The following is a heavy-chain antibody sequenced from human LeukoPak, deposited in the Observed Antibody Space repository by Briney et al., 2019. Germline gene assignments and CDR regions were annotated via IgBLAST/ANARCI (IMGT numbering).Heavy chain of an antibody. CDR3: ARADGGLPFDY. Sequence: PAGSLSCSCAASGFSFSSYSMIRVRQAPGQGLMWVSYISSSSSTIYYAASVKGRFTISRDNAKNSLSLQMNSLRAEDTAVYYCARADGGLPFDYWGQGTLVTVSS. CDR2: ISSSSSTI. D-gene: IGHD4-23*01. J-gene: IGHJ4*02. CDR1: GFSFSSYS. V-gene: IGHV3-48*01.